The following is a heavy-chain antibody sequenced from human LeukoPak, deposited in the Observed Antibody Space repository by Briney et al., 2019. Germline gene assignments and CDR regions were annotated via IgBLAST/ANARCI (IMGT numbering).Heavy chain of an antibody. CDR1: GYTFTSYA. CDR2: INTNTGNP. CDR3: ARKARILTGYYTRVYNWFDP. J-gene: IGHJ5*02. V-gene: IGHV7-4-1*02. Sequence: ASVKVSCRASGYTFTSYAMNWVRQAPGQGLEGMGWINTNTGNPTYAQGFTGRFVFSLDTSVSTAYLQISSLKAEDTAVYYCARKARILTGYYTRVYNWFDPWGQGTLVTVSS. D-gene: IGHD3-9*01.